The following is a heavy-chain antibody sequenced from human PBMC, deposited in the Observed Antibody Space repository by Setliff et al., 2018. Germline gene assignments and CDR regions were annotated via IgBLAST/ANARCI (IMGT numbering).Heavy chain of an antibody. CDR3: AYGPGYCFTTTCWNFDC. Sequence: ESGPTLVNPTQTLTLTCTVSGFSLSTSGVGVGWIRQPPGKALEWLAMIFWDDEELYRPSLKNRLTITRDSLKRQVVLTLTNVDPVDTATYYCAYGPGYCFTTTCWNFDCWGPGALVTVSS. CDR1: GFSLSTSGVG. J-gene: IGHJ4*02. D-gene: IGHD2-2*01. CDR2: IFWDDEE. V-gene: IGHV2-5*02.